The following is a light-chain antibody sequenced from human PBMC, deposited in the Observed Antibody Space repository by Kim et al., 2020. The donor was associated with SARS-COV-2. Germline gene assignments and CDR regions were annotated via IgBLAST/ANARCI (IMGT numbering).Light chain of an antibody. CDR3: QSYDSSLSVVV. J-gene: IGLJ2*01. CDR1: NSNIGAGYD. CDR2: GNS. V-gene: IGLV1-40*01. Sequence: VTISCTGSNSNIGAGYDVHWYQQLPGTAPKLLIYGNSNRPSGVPDRFSGSKSGTSASLAITGLQAEDEADYYCQSYDSSLSVVVFGGGTQLTVL.